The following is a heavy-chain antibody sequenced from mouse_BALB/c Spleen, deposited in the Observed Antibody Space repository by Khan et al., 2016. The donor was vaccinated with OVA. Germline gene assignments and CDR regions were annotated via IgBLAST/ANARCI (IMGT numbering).Heavy chain of an antibody. V-gene: IGHV1-7*01. CDR3: TSHGRSYTWFGY. J-gene: IGHJ3*01. Sequence: QVQLQQSGAELAKPGASVKMSCKASGYTFTNYWMHWVKQRPGQGLEWIGYIDPTTGYTEYNQKFKDKATLTADKSSSTAYMQLSSLTSEDSAVYYCTSHGRSYTWFGYGGQETLVTVSA. CDR1: GYTFTNYW. D-gene: IGHD1-1*01. CDR2: IDPTTGYT.